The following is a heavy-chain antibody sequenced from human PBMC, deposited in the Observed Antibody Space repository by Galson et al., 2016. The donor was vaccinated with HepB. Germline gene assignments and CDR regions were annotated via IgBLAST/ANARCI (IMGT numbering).Heavy chain of an antibody. CDR2: IITIFGTT. D-gene: IGHD1-26*01. V-gene: IGHV1-69*13. CDR1: GGTLTSYS. Sequence: SVKVSCKASGGTLTSYSISWVRQAPGQGLEWMGRIITIFGTTSYAQRFQGRVTITADDSTSTASLELSSLRSEDTAVYYCARSPYPSATVTGIDGGQGTLVTVSS. CDR3: ARSPYPSATVTGID. J-gene: IGHJ4*02.